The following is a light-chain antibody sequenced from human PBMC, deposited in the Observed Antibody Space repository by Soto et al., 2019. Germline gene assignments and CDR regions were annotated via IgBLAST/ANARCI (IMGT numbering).Light chain of an antibody. Sequence: DIQMTQSPSTLSASVGDRVTITCRASQSIGTWLAWYQQKPGKAPNLLIYKATTLESGAPSRFSGSGSGTEFTLTLSSLQPEEFATYDCQQYNTYSTFGQGTKVEIK. J-gene: IGKJ1*01. CDR2: KAT. CDR1: QSIGTW. CDR3: QQYNTYST. V-gene: IGKV1-5*03.